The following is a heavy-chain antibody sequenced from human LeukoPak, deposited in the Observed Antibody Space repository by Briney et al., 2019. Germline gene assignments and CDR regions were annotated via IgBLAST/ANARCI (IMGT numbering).Heavy chain of an antibody. CDR3: ARDIAVSGNYFDY. J-gene: IGHJ4*02. CDR2: VNSDMSST. Sequence: GGSLRLSCAASGFTFSNYWMHWVRQAPGKGLVWVSRVNSDMSSTNYADSVKGRFTISRDNAKNTLYLQMNSLRAEDTAVYYCARDIAVSGNYFDYWGQGTLVTVSS. D-gene: IGHD6-19*01. V-gene: IGHV3-74*01. CDR1: GFTFSNYW.